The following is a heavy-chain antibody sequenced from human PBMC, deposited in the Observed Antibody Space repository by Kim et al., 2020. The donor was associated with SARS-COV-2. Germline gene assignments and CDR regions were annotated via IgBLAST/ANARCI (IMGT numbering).Heavy chain of an antibody. CDR2: MSVSGETT. CDR3: ARRAPCSGGFCYPLD. CDR1: GFTVSNFA. Sequence: GGSLRLSCAASGFTVSNFAMSWVRQAPGKGLEWVSGMSVSGETTYYADSVKGRFTISRDNSKNTLYLQMNSLRAEDTAVYYCARRAPCSGGFCYPLDWGQGTLVTVSS. D-gene: IGHD2-15*01. V-gene: IGHV3-23*01. J-gene: IGHJ4*02.